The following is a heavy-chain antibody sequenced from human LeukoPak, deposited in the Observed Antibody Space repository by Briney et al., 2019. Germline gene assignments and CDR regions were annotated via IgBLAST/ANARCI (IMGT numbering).Heavy chain of an antibody. Sequence: GGSLRLSCAASGFTFSSYEMNWVRQAPGKGLEWVSYISSSNTIYYADSVKARFTISRDNSQNTVSLQLNNLRIEDTALYYCAKTSLSDPSGHYYYMDVWGKGTTVTVSS. CDR2: ISSSNTI. CDR3: AKTSLSDPSGHYYYMDV. J-gene: IGHJ6*03. CDR1: GFTFSSYE. V-gene: IGHV3-48*03. D-gene: IGHD3-3*01.